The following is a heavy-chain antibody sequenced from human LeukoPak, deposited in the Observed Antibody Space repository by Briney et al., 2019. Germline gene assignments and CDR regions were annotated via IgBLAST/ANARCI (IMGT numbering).Heavy chain of an antibody. CDR2: LYSTESP. CDR1: GGSISSYY. V-gene: IGHV4-4*08. CDR3: ARFKSGGWSYFDS. J-gene: IGHJ4*02. D-gene: IGHD4-23*01. Sequence: PSETLSLTCTVSGGSISSYYWSWIRQPPGKGLELIGSLYSTESPKFNPSLRSRVTMSLDTSKNQFSLKLSSVTAEDSAVYYCARFKSGGWSYFDSWGQGTPVTVSS.